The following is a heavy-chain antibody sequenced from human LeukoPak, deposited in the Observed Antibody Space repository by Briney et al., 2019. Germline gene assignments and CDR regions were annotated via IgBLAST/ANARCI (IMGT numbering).Heavy chain of an antibody. CDR3: AKGNGYSSGWGY. CDR1: GFTFSSYA. CDR2: ISGSGGST. D-gene: IGHD6-19*01. Sequence: HTGGSLRLSCAASGFTFSSYAMSWVRQAPGKGLEWVSAISGSGGSTYYADSVKGRFTISRDNSKNTLYLQMNSLRAEDTAVYYCAKGNGYSSGWGYWGQGTLVTVSS. J-gene: IGHJ4*02. V-gene: IGHV3-23*01.